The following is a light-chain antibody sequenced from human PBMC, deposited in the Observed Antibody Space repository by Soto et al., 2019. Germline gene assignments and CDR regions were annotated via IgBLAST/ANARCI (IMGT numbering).Light chain of an antibody. CDR1: QNVNSN. CDR3: QQYNNWPPIT. CDR2: GAS. J-gene: IGKJ5*01. V-gene: IGKV3-15*01. Sequence: EIVMTQSPATLSVSPGERATLSCRASQNVNSNLAWYQQKPGQAPRLLIYGASTRATGIPARLSGSGSGTEFSLTITSLQSEDFAVYYCQQYNNWPPITFGQGTRLEIK.